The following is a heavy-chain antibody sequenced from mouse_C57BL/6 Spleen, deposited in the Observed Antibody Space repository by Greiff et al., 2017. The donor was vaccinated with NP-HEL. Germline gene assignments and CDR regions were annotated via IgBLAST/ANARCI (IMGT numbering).Heavy chain of an antibody. CDR3: ARYPPITTVVASYWYFDV. Sequence: EVQLQQSGPELVKPGASVKISCKASGYTFTDYYMNWVKQSHGKSLEWIGDINPNNGGTSYNQKFKGKATLTVDKSSSTAYMELRSLTSEDSAVYYCARYPPITTVVASYWYFDVWGTGTTVTVSS. V-gene: IGHV1-26*01. CDR2: INPNNGGT. D-gene: IGHD1-1*01. J-gene: IGHJ1*03. CDR1: GYTFTDYY.